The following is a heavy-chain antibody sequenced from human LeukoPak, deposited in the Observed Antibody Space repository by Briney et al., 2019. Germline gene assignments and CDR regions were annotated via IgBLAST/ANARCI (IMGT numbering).Heavy chain of an antibody. D-gene: IGHD3-16*02. J-gene: IGHJ4*02. CDR3: ANILSYDYVWGSYRPSDY. V-gene: IGHV1-2*06. Sequence: ASVKVSCKASGYTFTGYYMHWVRQAPGQGLEWMGRINPNSGGTNYAQKFQGRVTMTRDTSISTAYMELSRLRSDDTAVYYCANILSYDYVWGSYRPSDYWGQGILVTVSS. CDR1: GYTFTGYY. CDR2: INPNSGGT.